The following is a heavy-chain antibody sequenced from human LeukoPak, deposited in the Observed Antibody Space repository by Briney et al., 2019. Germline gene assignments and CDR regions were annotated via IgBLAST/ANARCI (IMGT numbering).Heavy chain of an antibody. CDR2: IYYSGST. D-gene: IGHD5-18*01. CDR1: GGSISSSSYY. Sequence: SETLSLTCTVSGGSISSSSYYWGWIRQPPGKGLEWIGSIYYSGSTYYNPSLKSRVTISVDTSKNQFSLKLSSVTAADTAVYYCARGRQLWLRAFDIWGQGTMVTVSS. J-gene: IGHJ3*02. V-gene: IGHV4-39*07. CDR3: ARGRQLWLRAFDI.